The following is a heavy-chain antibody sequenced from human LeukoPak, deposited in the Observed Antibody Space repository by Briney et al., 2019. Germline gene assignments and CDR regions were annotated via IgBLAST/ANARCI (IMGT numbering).Heavy chain of an antibody. CDR1: GGSISSYY. V-gene: IGHV4-59*01. J-gene: IGHJ6*02. CDR3: ATSPYSSSWYNYYYGMDV. CDR2: IYYSGST. Sequence: PSETLSLTCTVSGGSISSYYWSWIRQPPGKGLEWIGYIYYSGSTNYNPSLKSRVTISVDTSKNQFSLKLSSVTAADTAVYYCATSPYSSSWYNYYYGMDVWGQGTTVTVSS. D-gene: IGHD6-13*01.